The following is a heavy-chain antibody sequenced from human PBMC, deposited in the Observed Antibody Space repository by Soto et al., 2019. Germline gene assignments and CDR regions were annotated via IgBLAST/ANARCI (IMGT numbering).Heavy chain of an antibody. CDR3: ARDLHMATIRGGDY. CDR2: ISSSSSHI. Sequence: PGGSLRLSCAASGFTFSSYEMNWVRPAPGKGLQWVSSISSSSSHIYYADSVKGRFTISRDNAKNSLYLQMNSLRAEDTAVYYCARDLHMATIRGGDYWGRGTLVAVSS. D-gene: IGHD5-12*01. V-gene: IGHV3-21*01. CDR1: GFTFSSYE. J-gene: IGHJ4*02.